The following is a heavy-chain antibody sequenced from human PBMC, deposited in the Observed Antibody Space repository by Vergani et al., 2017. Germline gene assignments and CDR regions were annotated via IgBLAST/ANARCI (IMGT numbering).Heavy chain of an antibody. V-gene: IGHV1-2*02. CDR1: GYTFTSYY. CDR3: ARVLWFGELFFDAFDI. CDR2: INPNSGGT. D-gene: IGHD3-10*01. Sequence: QVQLVQSGAEVKKPGASVKVSCKASGYTFTSYYMHWVRQAPGQGLEWMGLINPNSGGTNYAQKFQGRVTMTRDTSISTAYMELSRLRSDDTAVYYCARVLWFGELFFDAFDIWGQGTMVTVSS. J-gene: IGHJ3*02.